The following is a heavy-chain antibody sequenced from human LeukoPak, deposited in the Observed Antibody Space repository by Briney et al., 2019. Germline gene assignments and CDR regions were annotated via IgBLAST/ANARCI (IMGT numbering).Heavy chain of an antibody. CDR1: GFSFSSYA. J-gene: IGHJ4*02. V-gene: IGHV3-30*04. CDR2: ISYHGSNK. CDR3: ATRSPPPLYGDYIFVDY. Sequence: QPGGSLRLSCVASGFSFSSYAMNWVRQAPGKGLEWVASISYHGSNKYYADSVKGRFTISRDNSKNTLYLQMNSLRAEDTAVFYCATRSPPPLYGDYIFVDYWGQGTLVTVSS. D-gene: IGHD4-17*01.